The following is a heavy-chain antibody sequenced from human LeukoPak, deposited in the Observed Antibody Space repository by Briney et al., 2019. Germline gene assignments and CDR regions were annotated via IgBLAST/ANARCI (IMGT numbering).Heavy chain of an antibody. D-gene: IGHD1-1*01. V-gene: IGHV4-59*01. CDR3: ARTEPSGTTSH. CDR1: GGSISSYY. Sequence: SETLSLTRTVSGGSISSYYWSWIRQPPGKGLEWIGYIYYSGSTNYNPSLKSRVTLSVDTSRNQFSLSLRSMTAADTAVYYCARTEPSGTTSHWGQGTLVTVSS. CDR2: IYYSGST. J-gene: IGHJ4*02.